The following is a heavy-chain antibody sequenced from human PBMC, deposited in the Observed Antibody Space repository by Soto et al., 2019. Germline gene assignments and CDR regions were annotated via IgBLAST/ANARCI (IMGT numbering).Heavy chain of an antibody. J-gene: IGHJ6*02. Sequence: QVQLVQSGAEVKKPGASVKVSCKASGYTFTSYAMHWVRQAPGQRLEWMGWINAGNGNTKYSQKFQGRVTITRDTSASTAYMELSSLRSEDTAVYYCESSYYGSGNPKEYYYGMDVWGQGTTVTVSS. D-gene: IGHD3-10*01. V-gene: IGHV1-3*01. CDR1: GYTFTSYA. CDR3: ESSYYGSGNPKEYYYGMDV. CDR2: INAGNGNT.